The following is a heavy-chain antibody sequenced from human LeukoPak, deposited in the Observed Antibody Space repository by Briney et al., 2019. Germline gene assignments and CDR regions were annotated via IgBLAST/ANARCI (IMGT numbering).Heavy chain of an antibody. CDR3: TRGGELMNF. Sequence: PSETLSLTCTVSAASVNSGNYYWTWIRQPAGKRLEWIGRIYTSGSTNYNPSLKSRVTISIDASKNQFSLRLSSVTAADTAVYYRTRGGELMNFWGQGTLVTVSS. D-gene: IGHD1-26*01. CDR2: IYTSGST. J-gene: IGHJ4*02. V-gene: IGHV4-61*02. CDR1: AASVNSGNYY.